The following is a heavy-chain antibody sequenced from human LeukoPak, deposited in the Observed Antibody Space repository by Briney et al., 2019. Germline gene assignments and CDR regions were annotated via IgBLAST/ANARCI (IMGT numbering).Heavy chain of an antibody. CDR3: AKEVGVAGTPYFAY. CDR2: ISGSDGST. V-gene: IGHV3-23*01. Sequence: GGYLRLSCAASGFTFSSYAMSWVRQAPGKGLEWVSGISGSDGSTYYADSVKGRFTMSRDNSKNTLYLQMNSLRAEDTAIYYCAKEVGVAGTPYFAYWGQGTLVTVSS. CDR1: GFTFSSYA. D-gene: IGHD6-19*01. J-gene: IGHJ4*02.